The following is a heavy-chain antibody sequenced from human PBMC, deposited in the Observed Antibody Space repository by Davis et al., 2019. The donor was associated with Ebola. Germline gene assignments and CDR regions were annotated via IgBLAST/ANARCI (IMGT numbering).Heavy chain of an antibody. CDR2: ISGSGGST. J-gene: IGHJ3*02. CDR1: GFTFSSYA. V-gene: IGHV3-23*01. D-gene: IGHD3-16*01. Sequence: GESLKISCAASGFTFSSYAMSWVRQAPGKGLEWVSAISGSGGSTYYADSVKGRFTISRDNSKNTLYLQMNSLKTEDTAVYYCTGGAFDIWGQGTMVTVSS. CDR3: TGGAFDI.